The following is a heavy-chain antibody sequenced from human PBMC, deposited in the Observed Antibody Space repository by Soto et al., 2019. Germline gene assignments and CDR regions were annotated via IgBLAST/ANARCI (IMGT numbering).Heavy chain of an antibody. J-gene: IGHJ3*02. D-gene: IGHD5-12*01. V-gene: IGHV3-9*01. Sequence: GGSLRLSCAASGFTFDDYAMHWVRQAPGKGLEWVSGISWNSGSIGYADSVKGRFTISRDNAKNSLYLQMNSLRAEDTALYYCAKAREDGYNGDAFDIWGQGTMVTVSS. CDR3: AKAREDGYNGDAFDI. CDR2: ISWNSGSI. CDR1: GFTFDDYA.